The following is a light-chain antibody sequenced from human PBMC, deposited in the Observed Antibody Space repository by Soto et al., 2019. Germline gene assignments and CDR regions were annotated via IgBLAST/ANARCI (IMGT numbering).Light chain of an antibody. Sequence: DIQMTQSPSTLSASVGDRVTITCRASQSISVWLTWYQQKAGKAPNLLIYKASRLESGVPSRFSGSGSETESTLTISGLRHGASATYKCQQYHSYPPTFGQGTKVDIK. V-gene: IGKV1-5*03. CDR3: QQYHSYPPT. CDR2: KAS. CDR1: QSISVW. J-gene: IGKJ1*01.